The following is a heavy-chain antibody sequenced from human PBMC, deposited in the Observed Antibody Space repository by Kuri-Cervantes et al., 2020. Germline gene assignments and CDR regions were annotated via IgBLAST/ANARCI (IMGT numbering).Heavy chain of an antibody. J-gene: IGHJ4*02. Sequence: ETLSLTCTVSGGSISSSSYYWGWIRQPPGKGLEWVSSIGSTSSYIYYADSVKGRFTISRDNSKNTLYLQMNSLRAEDTAVYYCAKLYCSSTSCSFFDYWGQGTLVTVSS. CDR1: GGSISSSSYY. V-gene: IGHV3-21*04. CDR2: IGSTSSYI. CDR3: AKLYCSSTSCSFFDY. D-gene: IGHD2-2*01.